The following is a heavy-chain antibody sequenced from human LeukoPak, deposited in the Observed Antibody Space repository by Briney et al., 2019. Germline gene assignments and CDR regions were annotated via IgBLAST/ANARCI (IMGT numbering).Heavy chain of an antibody. CDR1: GYTLTNYN. CDR2: INTDKGHT. CDR3: AREFGHCSGDNCFYFFDS. Sequence: ASVKVSCKASGYTLTNYNISWVRQAPGQGLQWMGWINTDKGHTNFVPKFQGRVTVTADTSTNTAYMELRRLRPDDTAVYYCAREFGHCSGDNCFYFFDSWGQGSLVTVSS. D-gene: IGHD2-15*01. V-gene: IGHV1-18*01. J-gene: IGHJ4*02.